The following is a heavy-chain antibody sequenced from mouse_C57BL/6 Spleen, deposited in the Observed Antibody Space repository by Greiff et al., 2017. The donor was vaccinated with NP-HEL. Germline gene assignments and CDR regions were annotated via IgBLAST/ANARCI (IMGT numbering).Heavy chain of an antibody. CDR2: INPGSGGT. V-gene: IGHV1-54*01. CDR3: ARSRDEDYYFDY. CDR1: GYAFTNYL. J-gene: IGHJ2*01. Sequence: QVQLQQSGAELVRPGTSVKVSCKASGYAFTNYLIEWVKQRPGQGLEWIGVINPGSGGTNYNEKFKGKATLTADKSSSTAYMQLSSLTSEDSAVYFCARSRDEDYYFDYWGQGTTLTVSS.